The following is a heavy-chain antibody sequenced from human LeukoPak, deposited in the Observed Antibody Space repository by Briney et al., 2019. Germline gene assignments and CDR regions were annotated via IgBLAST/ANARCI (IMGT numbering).Heavy chain of an antibody. V-gene: IGHV1-3*01. D-gene: IGHD6-19*01. CDR2: INAGNGNT. CDR1: GYTFSSYT. CDR3: ARLVVAGNSWFDP. Sequence: ASVKVSCKASGYTFSSYTMHWVRQAPGQRLEWMGWINAGNGNTKYSQKFQGRVTITRDTSASTAYMEMSSLRCEDTAVYYCARLVVAGNSWFDPWGQGTLVTVSS. J-gene: IGHJ5*01.